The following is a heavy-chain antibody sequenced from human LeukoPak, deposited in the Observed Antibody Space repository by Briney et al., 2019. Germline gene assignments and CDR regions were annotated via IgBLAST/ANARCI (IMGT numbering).Heavy chain of an antibody. V-gene: IGHV3-53*01. CDR2: IYSGGST. J-gene: IGHJ4*02. Sequence: GGSLRLSCAASGFTVSSNYMSWVRQAPGKGLEWVSVIYSGGSTYYADSVKGRFTISRDNSKNTLYLQMNSLRAEDTAVYYCARAPAGDIGGGSYSIDYWGQGTLVTVSS. CDR1: GFTVSSNY. D-gene: IGHD1-26*01. CDR3: ARAPAGDIGGGSYSIDY.